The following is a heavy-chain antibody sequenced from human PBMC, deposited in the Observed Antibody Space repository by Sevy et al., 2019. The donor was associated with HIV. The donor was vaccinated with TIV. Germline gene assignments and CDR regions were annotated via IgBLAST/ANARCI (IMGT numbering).Heavy chain of an antibody. J-gene: IGHJ1*01. CDR1: GYSFTSYW. V-gene: IGHV5-51*01. CDR3: ARTYYYDSSGYYSLYFQH. CDR2: IYPGDSDT. D-gene: IGHD3-22*01. Sequence: GESLKISCKGSGYSFTSYWIGWVRQMPGKGLEWMGIIYPGDSDTRYSPSFQGQVTISADKCISTAYLQWSSLKASDTAMYYCARTYYYDSSGYYSLYFQHWGQGTLVTVSS.